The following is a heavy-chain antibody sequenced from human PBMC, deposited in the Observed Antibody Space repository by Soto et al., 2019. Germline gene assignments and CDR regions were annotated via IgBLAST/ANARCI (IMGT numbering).Heavy chain of an antibody. J-gene: IGHJ5*02. Sequence: GASVKVSCKASGYTFTSYDINWVRQATGQGLEWMGWMNPNSGNTGYAQKFQGRVTMTRNTSISTAYMELSSLRSEDTAAYYCARGISSVNSGYAWDWFDPWGQGTLVTVSS. CDR2: MNPNSGNT. CDR1: GYTFTSYD. CDR3: ARGISSVNSGYAWDWFDP. D-gene: IGHD5-12*01. V-gene: IGHV1-8*01.